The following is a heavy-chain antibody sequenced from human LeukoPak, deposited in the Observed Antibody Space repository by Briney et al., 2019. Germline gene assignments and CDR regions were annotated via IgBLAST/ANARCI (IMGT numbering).Heavy chain of an antibody. CDR1: RFTFSSYA. CDR3: AKDHYDYVWGSYPDY. D-gene: IGHD3-16*02. J-gene: IGHJ4*02. CDR2: ISGSGGST. Sequence: PGGSLRLSCAASRFTFSSYAMSWVRQAPGKGLEWVSAISGSGGSTYYAGSVKGRFTISRDNSKNTLYLQMNSLRAEDTAVYYCAKDHYDYVWGSYPDYWGQGTLVTVSS. V-gene: IGHV3-23*01.